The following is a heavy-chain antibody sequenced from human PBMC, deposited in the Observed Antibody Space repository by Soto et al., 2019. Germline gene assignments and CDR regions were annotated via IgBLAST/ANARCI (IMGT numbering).Heavy chain of an antibody. V-gene: IGHV3-33*01. CDR3: ARDGYCSGGSCYSVPVFDY. D-gene: IGHD2-15*01. J-gene: IGHJ4*02. CDR1: GFTFSSYG. CDR2: IWYDGSNK. Sequence: QVQLVESGGGVVQPGRSLRLSCEASGFTFSSYGMHWVRQAPGKGLEWVAVIWYDGSNKYYADSVKGRFTISRDNSKNTLYLQMNSLRAEDTAVSYCARDGYCSGGSCYSVPVFDYWGQGTLVTVSS.